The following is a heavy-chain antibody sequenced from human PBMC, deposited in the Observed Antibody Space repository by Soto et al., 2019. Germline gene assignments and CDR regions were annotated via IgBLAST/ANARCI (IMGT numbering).Heavy chain of an antibody. J-gene: IGHJ3*02. Sequence: PGGALKTLLVAHGCTFSSYTLNCVGRAPGKGLEWVSSISSSTSYIYYADSVKGRFTISRDTAKNSLYLQMNSLRAEDTAVYYCASGNTVTTGPDAFDIWGQGTMVTVSS. CDR3: ASGNTVTTGPDAFDI. CDR2: ISSSTSYI. D-gene: IGHD4-17*01. V-gene: IGHV3-21*01. CDR1: GCTFSSYT.